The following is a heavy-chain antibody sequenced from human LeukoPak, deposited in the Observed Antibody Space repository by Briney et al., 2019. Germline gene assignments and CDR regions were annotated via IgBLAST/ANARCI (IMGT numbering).Heavy chain of an antibody. D-gene: IGHD1-26*01. CDR2: ISGSGGST. Sequence: PGGSLRLSCAASGFTFSSYAMSWVRQAPGKGLEWVSAISGSGGSTYYADSVKGRFTISRDNSKNTLYLQMNSLRAEDTAVYYCAKDPRVGATTLYYFDYWGQGTLVTVSS. CDR1: GFTFSSYA. J-gene: IGHJ4*02. CDR3: AKDPRVGATTLYYFDY. V-gene: IGHV3-23*01.